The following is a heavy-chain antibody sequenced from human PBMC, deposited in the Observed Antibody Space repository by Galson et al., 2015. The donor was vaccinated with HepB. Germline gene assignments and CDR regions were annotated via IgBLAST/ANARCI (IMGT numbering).Heavy chain of an antibody. CDR2: ISYDGSNK. J-gene: IGHJ4*02. V-gene: IGHV3-30-3*01. Sequence: SLRLSCAASGFTFSSYAMHWVRQAPGKGLEWVAVISYDGSNKYYADSVKGRFTISRDNSKNTLYLQMNSLRAEDTAVYYCARDLRPQIVGATDYRGQGTLVTVSS. CDR3: ARDLRPQIVGATDY. CDR1: GFTFSSYA. D-gene: IGHD1-26*01.